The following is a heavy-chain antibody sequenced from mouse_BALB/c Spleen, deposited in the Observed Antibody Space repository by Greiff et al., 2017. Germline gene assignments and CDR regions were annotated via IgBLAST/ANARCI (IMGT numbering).Heavy chain of an antibody. J-gene: IGHJ4*01. V-gene: IGHV5-6*01. Sequence: EVQLQESGGDLVKPGGSLKLSCAASGFTFSSYGMSWVRQTPDKRLEWVATISSGGSYTYYPDSVKGRFTISRDNAKNTLYLQMSSLKSEDTAMYYCARHFITTDYYAMDYWGQGTSVTVSS. D-gene: IGHD1-2*01. CDR3: ARHFITTDYYAMDY. CDR1: GFTFSSYG. CDR2: ISSGGSYT.